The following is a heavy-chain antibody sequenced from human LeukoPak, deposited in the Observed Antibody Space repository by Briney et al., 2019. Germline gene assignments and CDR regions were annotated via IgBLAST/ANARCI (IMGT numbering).Heavy chain of an antibody. CDR2: ISYDGSNK. V-gene: IGHV3-30-3*01. CDR3: ARAFQDIVVVPAAQTLDY. Sequence: PGGSLRLSCAASGFTFSSYAMHWVRQAPGKGLEWVAVISYDGSNKYYADSVKGRFTISRDNSKNTLYLQMNSLRAEDTAVYYCARAFQDIVVVPAAQTLDYWGQGTLVTVSS. J-gene: IGHJ4*02. D-gene: IGHD2-2*01. CDR1: GFTFSSYA.